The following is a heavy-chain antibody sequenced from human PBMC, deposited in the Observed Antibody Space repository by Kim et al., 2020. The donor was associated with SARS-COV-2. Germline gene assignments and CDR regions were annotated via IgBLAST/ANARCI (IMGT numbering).Heavy chain of an antibody. Sequence: GGSLRLSCAASGFTFDDYAMHWVRQAPGKGLEWVSGITPISGNTGFADSVKGRFTISIDNAKNTLYLQMNSLRAEDTAVYYCARADCGGDCYLFDYWSLG. CDR3: ARADCGGDCYLFDY. D-gene: IGHD2-21*01. V-gene: IGHV3-9*01. CDR1: GFTFDDYA. CDR2: ITPISGNT. J-gene: IGHJ4*02.